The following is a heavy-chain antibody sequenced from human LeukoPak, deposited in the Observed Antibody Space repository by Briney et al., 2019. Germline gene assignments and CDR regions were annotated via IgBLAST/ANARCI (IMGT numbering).Heavy chain of an antibody. Sequence: PGGSLRFSCAASGFTLSAHGMNWLRQAQGKGLVWVTSISSSSIYIYYGDSGKGRITISRDNARNSLYLQMNSLRAEDMAVYYCARAITGQLPNFDSWGQGTLVTVSS. D-gene: IGHD1-20*01. J-gene: IGHJ4*02. CDR1: GFTLSAHG. CDR3: ARAITGQLPNFDS. V-gene: IGHV3-21*01. CDR2: ISSSSIYI.